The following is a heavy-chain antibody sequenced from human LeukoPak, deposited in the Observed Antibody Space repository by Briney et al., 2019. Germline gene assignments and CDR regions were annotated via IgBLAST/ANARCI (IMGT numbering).Heavy chain of an antibody. D-gene: IGHD5-12*01. J-gene: IGHJ4*02. CDR1: GGSVSSYY. Sequence: SETLSLTCTVSGGSVSSYYWSWIRQPPGKGLEWIGYIYYSGSTNYNPSLKSRVTISVDTSKNQFSLKLSSVTAADTAVYYCARGARYFDYWGQGTLVTVSS. CDR2: IYYSGST. V-gene: IGHV4-59*02. CDR3: ARGARYFDY.